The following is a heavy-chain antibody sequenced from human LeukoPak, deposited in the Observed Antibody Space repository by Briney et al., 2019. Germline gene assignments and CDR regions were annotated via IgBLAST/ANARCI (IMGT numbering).Heavy chain of an antibody. J-gene: IGHJ4*02. V-gene: IGHV3-48*02. CDR2: ISSSGRTM. Sequence: GGSLRLSCAASGFTFNNYAMNWVRQAPGKGLEWVSYISSSGRTMYYADSVKGRFTMSRDNAKNSLYLQMNSLRDEDTAVYYCARVGGFTMLRGENDYWGQGTLVTVSS. D-gene: IGHD3-10*01. CDR3: ARVGGFTMLRGENDY. CDR1: GFTFNNYA.